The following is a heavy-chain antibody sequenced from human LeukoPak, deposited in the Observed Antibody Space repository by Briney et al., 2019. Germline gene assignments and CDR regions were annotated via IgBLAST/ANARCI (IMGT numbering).Heavy chain of an antibody. CDR3: ARGRGYVWGSYRYRLSLDY. Sequence: SETLSLTCAVYGGSFSGYYWSWIRQPPGKGLEWIGEINHSGSTNYNPSLKSRVTISVDTSKNQFSLKLSSVTAAGTAVYYCARGRGYVWGSYRYRLSLDYWGQGTLVTVSS. V-gene: IGHV4-34*01. CDR1: GGSFSGYY. CDR2: INHSGST. J-gene: IGHJ4*02. D-gene: IGHD3-16*02.